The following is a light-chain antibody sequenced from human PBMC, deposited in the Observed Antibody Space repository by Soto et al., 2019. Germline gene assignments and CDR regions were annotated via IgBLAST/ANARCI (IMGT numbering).Light chain of an antibody. CDR2: GAS. V-gene: IGKV3-20*01. CDR3: QQYST. CDR1: QCVGSSS. Sequence: ENVLTQSPGTLSLSPGERATLSCRASQCVGSSSLAWYQQKPGQAPRLLIYGASSRATGIPDRFSGSGSGTDFTLTISRLEPEDFAVYYCQQYSTFGQGTKVDIK. J-gene: IGKJ1*01.